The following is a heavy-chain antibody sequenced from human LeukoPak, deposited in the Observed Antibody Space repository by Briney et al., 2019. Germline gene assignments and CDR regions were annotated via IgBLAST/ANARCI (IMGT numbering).Heavy chain of an antibody. CDR3: ARDSAHIVVVPAVIPPSLDNWFDP. D-gene: IGHD2-2*01. V-gene: IGHV3-48*04. CDR2: ISSSSSTE. CDR1: GFTLSNYG. J-gene: IGHJ5*02. Sequence: GGSLRLSCAASGFTLSNYGMNWVRQAPGRGLEWIAYISSSSSTEYYADSVKGRFTISRDNAKNSLYLQMNSLRAEDTAVYYCARDSAHIVVVPAVIPPSLDNWFDPWGQGTLVTVSS.